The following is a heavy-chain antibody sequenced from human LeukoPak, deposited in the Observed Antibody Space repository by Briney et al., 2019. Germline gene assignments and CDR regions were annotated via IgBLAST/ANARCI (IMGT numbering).Heavy chain of an antibody. CDR3: AKRSGGHSGYDFGYYYFDY. D-gene: IGHD5-12*01. V-gene: IGHV3-23*01. J-gene: IGHJ4*02. CDR2: VSGSGGST. Sequence: RGSLRLSCAASGFTFSSYAMSWVRQAPGKGLEWVSAVSGSGGSTYYADSVKGRFTISRDNSKNTLYLQMNSLRAADTAVYYCAKRSGGHSGYDFGYYYFDYWGQGTLVTVSS. CDR1: GFTFSSYA.